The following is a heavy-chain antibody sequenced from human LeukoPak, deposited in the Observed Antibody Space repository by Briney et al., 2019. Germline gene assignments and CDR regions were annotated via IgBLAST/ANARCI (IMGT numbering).Heavy chain of an antibody. J-gene: IGHJ4*02. Sequence: SETLSLTCTVSGGSISSGDYYWSWIRQPPGKGLEWIGYIYYSGSTNYNPSLKSRVTISVDTAKNQFSLNLRSVTAADTAVYYCARAQGDYYDSSGYYTIYYFDYWGQGTLVTVSS. CDR2: IYYSGST. V-gene: IGHV4-61*08. D-gene: IGHD3-22*01. CDR3: ARAQGDYYDSSGYYTIYYFDY. CDR1: GGSISSGDYY.